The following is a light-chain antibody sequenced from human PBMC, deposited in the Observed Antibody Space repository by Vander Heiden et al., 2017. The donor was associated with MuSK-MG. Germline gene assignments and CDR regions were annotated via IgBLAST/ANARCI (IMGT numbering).Light chain of an antibody. V-gene: IGKV1-12*01. CDR1: QGISTY. Sequence: DIQMTQSPSSVSASVGDRVAITCRASQGISTYLAWYQQKPGEAPKHLIYAASNLASGVPSRFSGSGSGADFTLTINSLQPEDFATYYCQQANSYPITFGQGTRLEIK. CDR2: AAS. J-gene: IGKJ5*01. CDR3: QQANSYPIT.